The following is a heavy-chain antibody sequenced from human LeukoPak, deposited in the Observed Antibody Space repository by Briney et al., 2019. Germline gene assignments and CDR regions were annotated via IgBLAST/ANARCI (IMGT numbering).Heavy chain of an antibody. V-gene: IGHV4-39*01. Sequence: SSETLSLTCTVSGGSISSSSYYWGWIRQPPGKGLEWIASIHYSGSTYYNPSLKSRVTISVDTSKNQFSLKLRSVTAADTAVYYCARPIVGATTGFDYWGQGTLVTVSS. CDR2: IHYSGST. D-gene: IGHD1-26*01. CDR3: ARPIVGATTGFDY. J-gene: IGHJ4*02. CDR1: GGSISSSSYY.